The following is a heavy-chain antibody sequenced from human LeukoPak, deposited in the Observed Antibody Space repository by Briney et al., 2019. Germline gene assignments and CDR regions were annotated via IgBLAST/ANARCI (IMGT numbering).Heavy chain of an antibody. CDR1: GYTFTGYY. J-gene: IGHJ4*02. Sequence: ASVKVSCKASGYTFTGYYMHWVRQAPGQGLEWMGWINPNSGGTDYAQKFQGRVTMTRDTSISTAYMELSRLRSDDTAVYYCARDGGSTSPYFDYWGQGTLVTVSS. CDR2: INPNSGGT. D-gene: IGHD2-2*01. V-gene: IGHV1-2*02. CDR3: ARDGGSTSPYFDY.